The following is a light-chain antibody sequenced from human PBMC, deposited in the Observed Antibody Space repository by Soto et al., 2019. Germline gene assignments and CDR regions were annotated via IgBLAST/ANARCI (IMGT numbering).Light chain of an antibody. CDR2: DAS. CDR1: QSISSW. V-gene: IGKV1-5*01. CDR3: QQYNSYSLT. J-gene: IGKJ2*01. Sequence: DLQMTQSPSTLSASVGDRVTITCRASQSISSWLAWYQQKPGTAPKLLIYDASSLESGVPSRFSGSGSGTEFTLTISSLQPDEFATYYCQQYNSYSLTFGQGTKLEIK.